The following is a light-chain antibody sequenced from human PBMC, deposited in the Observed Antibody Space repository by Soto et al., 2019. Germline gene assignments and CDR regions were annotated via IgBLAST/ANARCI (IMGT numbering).Light chain of an antibody. CDR3: QQTYSTPHT. J-gene: IGKJ4*01. V-gene: IGKV1-39*01. CDR2: AAS. CDR1: QTISDY. Sequence: DIQMTQSPSSLSASVGDRVTITCRANQTISDYLNWYQQKPGKAPELLIYAASSLQSGVPSRFSGSGSGTDFTLTISSLQPEDFATYYCQQTYSTPHTFGGGTKVEIK.